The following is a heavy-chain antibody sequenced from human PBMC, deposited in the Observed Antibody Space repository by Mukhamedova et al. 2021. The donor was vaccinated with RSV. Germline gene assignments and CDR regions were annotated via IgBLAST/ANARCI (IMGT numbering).Heavy chain of an antibody. D-gene: IGHD3-3*02. J-gene: IGHJ4*02. V-gene: IGHV4-4*06. CDR2: GST. CDR3: ARGLKPISYQLDS. Sequence: GSTNYKSSLKSRVTLSLDASTNRFSLRLTSVTAADTAVYYCARGLKPISYQLDSWGQGILVTVSS.